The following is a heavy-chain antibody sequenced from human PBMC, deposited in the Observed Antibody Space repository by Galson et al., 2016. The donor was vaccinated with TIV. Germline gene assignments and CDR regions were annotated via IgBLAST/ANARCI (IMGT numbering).Heavy chain of an antibody. CDR3: ARPLPCGGDGYFFDY. D-gene: IGHD2-21*02. V-gene: IGHV1-69*10. CDR1: GDTFKTYP. Sequence: SVKVSCKASGDTFKTYPISWVRQAPGQGLEWMGGIIPIHGVSNHSQKFQGRVTITADEPTSTVFMVLSSLGSEDTAVYYCARPLPCGGDGYFFDYWGQGTLVTVSS. CDR2: IIPIHGVS. J-gene: IGHJ4*02.